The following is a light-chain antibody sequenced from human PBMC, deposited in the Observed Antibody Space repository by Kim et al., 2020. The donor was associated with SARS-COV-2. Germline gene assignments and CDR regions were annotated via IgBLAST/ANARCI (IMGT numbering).Light chain of an antibody. J-gene: IGKJ1*01. CDR2: AAS. V-gene: IGKV1-39*01. CDR1: QSISRY. CDR3: QQIYNAPRT. Sequence: DIQMTQSPSSLSASVGDRITITCRASQSISRYLNWYQQKQGKAPELLIYAASSLLSGVPSRVSGSGAGTAFTPTISSLQPEFFASYYCQQIYNAPRTFGQGTKVHIK.